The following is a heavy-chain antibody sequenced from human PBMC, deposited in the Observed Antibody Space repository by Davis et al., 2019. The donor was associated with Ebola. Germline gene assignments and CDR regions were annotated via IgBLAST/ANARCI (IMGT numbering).Heavy chain of an antibody. CDR3: ARVRLMGVTTIDY. V-gene: IGHV1-18*01. D-gene: IGHD2-8*01. Sequence: AASVKVSCKISGNTYSVYGITWVRQAPGQGLEWMGWISAYNGNTNYAQRVQDRVTMTTDRSASTAYLELKNLTTDDTAVYYCARVRLMGVTTIDYWGQGSLVIVSS. CDR2: ISAYNGNT. CDR1: GNTYSVYG. J-gene: IGHJ4*02.